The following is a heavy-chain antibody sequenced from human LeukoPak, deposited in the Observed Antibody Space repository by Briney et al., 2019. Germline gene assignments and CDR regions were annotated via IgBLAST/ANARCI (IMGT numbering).Heavy chain of an antibody. J-gene: IGHJ4*02. Sequence: QSGGSLRLSCAASGFTFSSYGMSWVRQAPGKGLEWVSAISGSGGSTYYAHSVKGRFTISRDNSKNTLYLQMNSLRAEDTAVYYCAKSGDGRTDYWGQGTLVTVSS. CDR2: ISGSGGST. CDR1: GFTFSSYG. CDR3: AKSGDGRTDY. V-gene: IGHV3-23*01. D-gene: IGHD3-10*01.